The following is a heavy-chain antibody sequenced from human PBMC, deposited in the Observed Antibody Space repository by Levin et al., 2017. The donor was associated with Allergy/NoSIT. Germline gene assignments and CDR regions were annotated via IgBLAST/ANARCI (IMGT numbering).Heavy chain of an antibody. J-gene: IGHJ4*02. Sequence: GESLKISCAASGFTVSNNYMRWVRQAPGKGLEWVSLIYSGGSTYYADSVKGRFTISRDKSKNTLYLQMNSLRVEDTAGYYCARGEISGVTGDYWGQGTLVTVSS. CDR3: ARGEISGVTGDY. CDR2: IYSGGST. CDR1: GFTVSNNY. D-gene: IGHD3-10*01. V-gene: IGHV3-53*01.